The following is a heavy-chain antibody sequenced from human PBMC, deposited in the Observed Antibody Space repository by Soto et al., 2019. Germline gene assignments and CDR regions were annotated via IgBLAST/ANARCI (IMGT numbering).Heavy chain of an antibody. CDR2: IIPIFGTA. CDR1: GGTISSYA. V-gene: IGHV1-69*12. Sequence: QVQLVQSGAEVKKPGSSVKVSCKASGGTISSYAISWVRQAPGQGLEWMGGIIPIFGTANYAQKFQGRVTIAAAESTSTAYVEVSRLRSEDTGVYYCAGGRALGTPGRHYSYGMDVWGQGATVTVSS. CDR3: AGGRALGTPGRHYSYGMDV. J-gene: IGHJ6*02.